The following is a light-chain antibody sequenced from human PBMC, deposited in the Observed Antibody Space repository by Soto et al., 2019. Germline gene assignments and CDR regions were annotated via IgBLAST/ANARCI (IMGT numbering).Light chain of an antibody. CDR1: QSVGRRY. CDR3: QYQGT. CDR2: DTS. V-gene: IGKV3-20*01. J-gene: IGKJ4*01. Sequence: IVLTQSPGILSLSPGERATLSCRASQSVGRRYLAWYQQKPGQAPMLLIYDTSERASDIPDRFSGSWSGTDFTLTISRLVPEDFAVYYCQYQGTFGGGTKVEIK.